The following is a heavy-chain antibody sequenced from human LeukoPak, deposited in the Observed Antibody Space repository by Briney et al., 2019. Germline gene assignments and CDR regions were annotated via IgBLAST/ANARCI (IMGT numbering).Heavy chain of an antibody. CDR1: GFTFSSYA. D-gene: IGHD2-2*01. J-gene: IGHJ4*02. V-gene: IGHV3-23*01. Sequence: GGSLRLSCAASGFTFSSYAMSWVRQAPGKGLEWVSAISGSGGSTYYADSVKGRFTISRDNSKNTLYLQMNSLGAEDTAVYYCAVVPAAKDCFDYWGQGTLVTVSS. CDR3: AVVPAAKDCFDY. CDR2: ISGSGGST.